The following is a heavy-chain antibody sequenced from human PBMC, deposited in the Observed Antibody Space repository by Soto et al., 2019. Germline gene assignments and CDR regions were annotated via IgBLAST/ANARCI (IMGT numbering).Heavy chain of an antibody. Sequence: PSETLSLTCTVLGGSISSYYWLRILQPPGKGLEWIGYIYYSGSTNYNPSLKSRVTISVDTSKNQFSLKLSSVTAADTAVYYCARGRAVGYCSSTSCYARSYYYNYYMDVWGKGTTVTVSS. V-gene: IGHV4-59*12. CDR1: GGSISSYY. J-gene: IGHJ6*03. CDR2: IYYSGST. CDR3: ARGRAVGYCSSTSCYARSYYYNYYMDV. D-gene: IGHD2-2*01.